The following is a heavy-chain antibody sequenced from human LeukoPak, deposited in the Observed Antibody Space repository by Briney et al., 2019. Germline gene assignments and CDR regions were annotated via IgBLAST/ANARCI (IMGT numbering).Heavy chain of an antibody. Sequence: PSETLSLTCTVSGGSVSSYYWSWIRQPPGKRLEWIGYILNSGSTNYNPSLKSRVTISVDTSKNQFSLKLSSVTAADTAVYYCARVGCSGGSCYGSRGAFDIWGQGTMVTVSS. J-gene: IGHJ3*02. CDR2: ILNSGST. D-gene: IGHD2-15*01. CDR3: ARVGCSGGSCYGSRGAFDI. CDR1: GGSVSSYY. V-gene: IGHV4-59*02.